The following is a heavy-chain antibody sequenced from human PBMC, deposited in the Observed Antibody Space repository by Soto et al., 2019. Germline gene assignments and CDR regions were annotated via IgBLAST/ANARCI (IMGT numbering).Heavy chain of an antibody. CDR2: ISAYNGNT. D-gene: IGHD6-13*01. V-gene: IGHV1-18*04. CDR1: GYTFTSYG. Sequence: GASVKVSCKASGYTFTSYGISWVRQAPGQGLEWMGWISAYNGNTNYAQKLQGRVTMTTDTSTSTAYMELRSLRSDDTAVYYCAGDAPRIAATNYGMDVWGQGTTVTVSS. J-gene: IGHJ6*02. CDR3: AGDAPRIAATNYGMDV.